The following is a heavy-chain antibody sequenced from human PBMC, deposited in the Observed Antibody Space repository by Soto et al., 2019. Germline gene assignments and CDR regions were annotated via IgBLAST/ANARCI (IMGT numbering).Heavy chain of an antibody. D-gene: IGHD3-3*01. CDR3: AKDFRYDFWSAGDY. CDR2: ISGSGGST. J-gene: IGHJ4*02. V-gene: IGHV3-23*01. CDR1: GFTFSSYA. Sequence: GGSLRLSCAASGFTFSSYAMSWVRQAPGKGLEWVSAISGSGGSTYYADSVKGRFTISRDNSKNTLYLQMNSLRAEDTAVYYCAKDFRYDFWSAGDYWGQGTLVTVSS.